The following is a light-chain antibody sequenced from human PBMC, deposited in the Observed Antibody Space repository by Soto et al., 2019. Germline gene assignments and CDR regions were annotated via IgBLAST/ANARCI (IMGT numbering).Light chain of an antibody. CDR3: QQRTDRPPWT. V-gene: IGKV3D-20*02. CDR2: GAS. J-gene: IGKJ1*01. Sequence: EIVLTQSPGTPSLSPGERATLSCRASQSVSSSYLAWYQQKPGQAPRLLIYGASSRATGIPDRFSGSGSGTDFTLTISRLEPEDFAVYYCQQRTDRPPWTFGQGTKVDIK. CDR1: QSVSSSY.